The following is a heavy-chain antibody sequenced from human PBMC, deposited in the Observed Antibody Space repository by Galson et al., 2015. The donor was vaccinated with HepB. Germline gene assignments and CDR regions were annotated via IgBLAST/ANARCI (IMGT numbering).Heavy chain of an antibody. D-gene: IGHD3-9*01. CDR2: IYYSGST. J-gene: IGHJ3*02. V-gene: IGHV4-59*01. CDR1: GGSISSYY. Sequence: ETLSLTCTVSGGSISSYYWSWIRQPPGKGLEWIGYIYYSGSTNYNPSLKSRVTISVDTSKNQFSLKLSSVTAADTAVYYCASSTYYDILTGYYVYAFDIWGQGTMVTVSS. CDR3: ASSTYYDILTGYYVYAFDI.